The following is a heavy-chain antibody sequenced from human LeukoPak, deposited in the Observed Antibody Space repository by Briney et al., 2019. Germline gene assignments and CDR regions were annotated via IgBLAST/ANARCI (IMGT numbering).Heavy chain of an antibody. J-gene: IGHJ4*02. CDR3: ARVYDSSGYSYYFDY. D-gene: IGHD3-22*01. Sequence: PGGSLRLSCAAYGFTFSDYYMSWIRQAPGKGLEWVSYISSSGSTIYYADSVKGRFTISRDNAKNSLYLQMNSLRAEDTAVYYCARVYDSSGYSYYFDYWGQGTLVTVSS. CDR1: GFTFSDYY. CDR2: ISSSGSTI. V-gene: IGHV3-11*04.